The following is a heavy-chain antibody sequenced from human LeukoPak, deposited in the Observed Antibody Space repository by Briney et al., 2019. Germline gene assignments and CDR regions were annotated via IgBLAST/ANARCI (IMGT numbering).Heavy chain of an antibody. Sequence: GGSLRLSCAASGFTFSSYSMNWVRQAPGKGLEWVSSISSSSSYIYYADSVKGRFTISRDNAKNSLYLQMNSLRAEDTAVYYCGRDPSRDGYNLASYTLEHWGQGTLVTVFS. J-gene: IGHJ4*02. CDR3: GRDPSRDGYNLASYTLEH. CDR2: ISSSSSYI. D-gene: IGHD5-24*01. CDR1: GFTFSSYS. V-gene: IGHV3-21*01.